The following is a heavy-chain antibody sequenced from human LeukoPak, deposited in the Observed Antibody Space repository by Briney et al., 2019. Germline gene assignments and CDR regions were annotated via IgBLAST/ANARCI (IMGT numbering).Heavy chain of an antibody. J-gene: IGHJ5*02. CDR3: ARFRTSAWYVGDL. D-gene: IGHD6-19*01. V-gene: IGHV3-7*01. Sequence: PGGSLRLSCAASGFTFGGFWMSWVRQAPGKGLEWVANIKQDGSQQFYVDSVRGRFTISRDNAKNLLFLQINTLRAEDSAIYYCARFRTSAWYVGDLWGQGTLVTVSS. CDR2: IKQDGSQQ. CDR1: GFTFGGFW.